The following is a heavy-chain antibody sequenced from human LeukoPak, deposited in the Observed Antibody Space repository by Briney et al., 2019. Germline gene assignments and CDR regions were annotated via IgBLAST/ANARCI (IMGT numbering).Heavy chain of an antibody. V-gene: IGHV4-59*08. J-gene: IGHJ4*02. CDR3: ARYGGGVLWYFDY. CDR2: IYDSGST. Sequence: SETLSLTCTVSGGSISRYYWSWIRQPPGKGLEWIGYIYDSGSTKYSPSLQSRVTMSVDTSRNQFSLKLSSVTAADTAVHYCARYGGGVLWYFDYWGQGTLVTVSS. CDR1: GGSISRYY. D-gene: IGHD3-10*01.